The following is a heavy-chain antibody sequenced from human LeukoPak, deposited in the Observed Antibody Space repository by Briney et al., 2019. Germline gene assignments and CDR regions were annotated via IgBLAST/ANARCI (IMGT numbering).Heavy chain of an antibody. CDR3: ARGEYGSGSYHIDY. V-gene: IGHV3-48*04. J-gene: IGHJ4*02. Sequence: GGSLRLSCAASGFTFDDYTMHWVRQAPGKGLEWVSFISSSGLSIYYADSVKGRFTISRDNAKNSLYLQMNSLRAEDTAVYYCARGEYGSGSYHIDYWGQGTLVTVSS. CDR2: ISSSGLSI. CDR1: GFTFDDYT. D-gene: IGHD3-10*01.